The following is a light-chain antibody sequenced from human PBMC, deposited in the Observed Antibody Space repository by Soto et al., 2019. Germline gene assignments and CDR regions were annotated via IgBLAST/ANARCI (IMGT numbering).Light chain of an antibody. Sequence: IVMTQSPATLSVSPGERATLSCRASQRISSNLAWYQQKPGQAPRLLIYGASTRATGVPAGFSGSGSGTEFTLTISSLQSEDFAVYYCQQYYNWPLTFGGGTKVDI. CDR3: QQYYNWPLT. J-gene: IGKJ4*01. CDR1: QRISSN. CDR2: GAS. V-gene: IGKV3-15*01.